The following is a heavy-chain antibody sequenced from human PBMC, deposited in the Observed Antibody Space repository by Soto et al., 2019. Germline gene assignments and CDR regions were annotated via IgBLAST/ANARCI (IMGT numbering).Heavy chain of an antibody. D-gene: IGHD6-25*01. CDR2: IYYSGST. CDR3: AKESGGYDSSTRYGLDV. CDR1: GHSIRSVGQY. J-gene: IGHJ6*02. Sequence: SETLSPTCSVSGHSIRSVGQYWTWIRHQPWKGLEWIGYIYYSGSTDYNPNIKSRVSISVDTSKNQFSLKLSSVTAADTAVYYCAKESGGYDSSTRYGLDVWAQGTTVTVSS. V-gene: IGHV4-31*03.